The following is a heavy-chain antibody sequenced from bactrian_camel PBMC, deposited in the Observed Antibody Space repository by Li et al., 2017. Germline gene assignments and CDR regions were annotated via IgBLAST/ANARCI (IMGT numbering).Heavy chain of an antibody. J-gene: IGHJ4*01. CDR2: IYTGGGGSA. D-gene: IGHD3*01. CDR1: GCIVTSNC. Sequence: QVQLVESGGGSVQAGGSMTLSCGGSGCIVTSNCVGWFRQPPGKEREAVATIYTGGGGSAYYVDSVKGRFTISEDNAKNTVYLQMNSLKSEDTAMYFCAARGLGADCSGPRRSSAEYVYWGQGTQVT. V-gene: IGHV3S54*01. CDR3: AARGLGADCSGPRRSSAEYVY.